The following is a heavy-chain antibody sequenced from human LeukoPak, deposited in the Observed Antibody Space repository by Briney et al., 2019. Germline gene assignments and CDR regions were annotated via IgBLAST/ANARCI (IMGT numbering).Heavy chain of an antibody. J-gene: IGHJ3*02. Sequence: GGSLRLSCAASGFTFSSYGMHWVRQAPGKGLEWVAVILSDGSKEFYTDSVKGRFTISRDNAKNTLYLQMNSLRAEDTAVYYCARGIVGATDDAFDIWGQGTMVTVSS. CDR3: ARGIVGATDDAFDI. CDR2: ILSDGSKE. V-gene: IGHV3-33*01. D-gene: IGHD1-26*01. CDR1: GFTFSSYG.